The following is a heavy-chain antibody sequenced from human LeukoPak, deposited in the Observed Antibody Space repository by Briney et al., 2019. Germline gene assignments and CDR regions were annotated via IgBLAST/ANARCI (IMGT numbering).Heavy chain of an antibody. CDR2: INSDGSST. CDR1: RFTFSSYW. Sequence: GGSLRLSCAASRFTFSSYWMHWVRQAPGKGLVWVSRINSDGSSTGYAYSVKGRFTISRDNAKNTLYLQMNLLRAGETAVYYCARGAGSSWSGLIDYWGQGTLVTVSS. V-gene: IGHV3-74*01. J-gene: IGHJ4*02. CDR3: ARGAGSSWSGLIDY. D-gene: IGHD6-13*01.